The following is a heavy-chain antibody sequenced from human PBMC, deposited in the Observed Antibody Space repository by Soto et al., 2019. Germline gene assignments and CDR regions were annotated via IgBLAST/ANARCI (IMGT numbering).Heavy chain of an antibody. CDR1: GFTFSSYN. V-gene: IGHV3-21*04. D-gene: IGHD2-15*01. J-gene: IGHJ4*02. Sequence: GGSLRLSCAASGFTFSSYNMNWVRQSPGKGLEWVSAIGVSHSHIHYADSVKGRFTISRDDAKNSLYLQLNSLKAEDTAVYFCARVHIQDVENIFDSWGQGT. CDR2: IGVSHSHI. CDR3: ARVHIQDVENIFDS.